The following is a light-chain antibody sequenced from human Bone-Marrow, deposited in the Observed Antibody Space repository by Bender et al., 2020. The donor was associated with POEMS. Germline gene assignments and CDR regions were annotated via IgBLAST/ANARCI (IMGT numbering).Light chain of an antibody. CDR2: GNN. V-gene: IGLV1-40*01. Sequence: QSVLTQPPSVSGAPGQRVTISCTGNSSNIGAGYDVHWYQQLPGTAPKLLIYGNNNRPSGVPDRFSGSKSGTSASLAITGLQAEDEAEYHCQSYDSSLGGSVFGGGTKLTVL. J-gene: IGLJ2*01. CDR1: SSNIGAGYD. CDR3: QSYDSSLGGSV.